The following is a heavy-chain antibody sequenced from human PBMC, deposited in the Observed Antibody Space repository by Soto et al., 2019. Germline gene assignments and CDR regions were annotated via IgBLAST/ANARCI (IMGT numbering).Heavy chain of an antibody. CDR1: GLSLSGYA. Sequence: EVQLMESGGGLVQPGASLRLSCVVSGLSLSGYALSWVRQAPGKGLEWVSAVSGSGGTTYYADSVKGRFTISRDNSKNTLYLQMNGLRVEDTAKYFCAKDGRRAGPTLNWLDSWGQGTQVTVTS. CDR2: VSGSGGTT. V-gene: IGHV3-23*01. J-gene: IGHJ5*01. CDR3: AKDGRRAGPTLNWLDS. D-gene: IGHD1-26*01.